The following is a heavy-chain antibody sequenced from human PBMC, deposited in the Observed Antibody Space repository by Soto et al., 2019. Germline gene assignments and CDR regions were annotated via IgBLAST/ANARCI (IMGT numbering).Heavy chain of an antibody. CDR3: AKDYPSSGWYPGRSYYYYYMDV. J-gene: IGHJ6*03. D-gene: IGHD6-19*01. Sequence: ESGGGVVQPGRSLRLSCAASGFTFSSYGMHWVRQAPGKGLEWVAVISYDGSNKYYADSVKGRFTISRDNSKNTLYLQMNSLRAEDTAVYYCAKDYPSSGWYPGRSYYYYYMDVWGKGTTVTVSS. CDR1: GFTFSSYG. CDR2: ISYDGSNK. V-gene: IGHV3-30*18.